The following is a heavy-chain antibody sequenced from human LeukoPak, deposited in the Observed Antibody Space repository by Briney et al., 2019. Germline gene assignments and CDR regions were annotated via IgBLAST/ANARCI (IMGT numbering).Heavy chain of an antibody. V-gene: IGHV4-59*01. CDR3: ARDHLWFGDSVGAFDI. CDR2: IYYSGST. J-gene: IGHJ3*02. Sequence: SETLSLTCIVSGGSISSYYWSWIRQPPGKGLEWIGYIYYSGSTNYNPSLKSRVTISVDTSKNQFSLKLSSVTAADTAVYYCARDHLWFGDSVGAFDIWGQGTMVTVSS. D-gene: IGHD3-10*01. CDR1: GGSISSYY.